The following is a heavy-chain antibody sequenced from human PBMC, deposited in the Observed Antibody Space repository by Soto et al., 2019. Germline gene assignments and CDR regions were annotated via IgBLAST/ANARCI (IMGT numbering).Heavy chain of an antibody. CDR2: ISYDGSNK. D-gene: IGHD3-22*01. V-gene: IGHV3-30-3*01. CDR1: GFTFSSYA. J-gene: IGHJ4*02. Sequence: GGSLRLSCAASGFTFSSYAMHWVRQAPGKGLEWVAVISYDGSNKYYADSVKGRFTISRDNSKNTLYLQMNSLRAEDTAVYYCARDPYYYDSSGLFDYWGQGTLVTVSS. CDR3: ARDPYYYDSSGLFDY.